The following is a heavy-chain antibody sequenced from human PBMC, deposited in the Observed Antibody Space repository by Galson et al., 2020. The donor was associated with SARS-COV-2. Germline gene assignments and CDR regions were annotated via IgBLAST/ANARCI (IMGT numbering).Heavy chain of an antibody. V-gene: IGHV3-53*01. CDR2: IYSGGST. CDR3: AKEYYYDSSGPLDVFDI. Sequence: QLGESLKISCAASGFTVSSNYMSWVRQAPGKGLEWVSVIYSGGSTYYADSVKGRFTISRDNSKNTLYLQMNSLRAEDTAVYYCAKEYYYDSSGPLDVFDIWGQGTMVTVSS. D-gene: IGHD3-22*01. J-gene: IGHJ3*02. CDR1: GFTVSSNY.